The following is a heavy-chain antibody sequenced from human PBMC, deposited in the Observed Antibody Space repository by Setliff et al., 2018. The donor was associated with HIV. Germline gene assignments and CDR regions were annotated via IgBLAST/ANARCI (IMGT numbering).Heavy chain of an antibody. D-gene: IGHD5-18*01. CDR1: GGSISRGGYY. Sequence: PSETLSLTCTVSGGSISRGGYYWNWIRQLPGQGLEWMGYISHSGGTYYNPSLEGRVSLSVDTSKNQFSLHLSSVTAADTAVYFWARDGLRGYSYGIGWHIEVWGRGTLVTVS. J-gene: IGHJ2*01. CDR2: ISHSGGT. V-gene: IGHV4-31*03. CDR3: ARDGLRGYSYGIGWHIEV.